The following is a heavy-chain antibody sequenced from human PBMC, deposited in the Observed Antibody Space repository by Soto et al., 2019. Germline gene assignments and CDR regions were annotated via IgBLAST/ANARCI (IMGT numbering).Heavy chain of an antibody. D-gene: IGHD4-17*01. CDR3: TTELMTAVNN. V-gene: IGHV3-15*07. J-gene: IGHJ4*02. Sequence: EVQLVESGGGFVKPGGSLRVSCAASGFTFANAWMNWVRQAPGKGLEWVGRIKSETDGGAADYAAPMKGRFTISRDDSNNILYLQMNSLNTEDTALYYCTTELMTAVNNWGQGTLVTVSS. CDR1: GFTFANAW. CDR2: IKSETDGGAA.